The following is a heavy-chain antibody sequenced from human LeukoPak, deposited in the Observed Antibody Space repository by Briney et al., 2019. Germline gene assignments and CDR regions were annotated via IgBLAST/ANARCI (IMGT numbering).Heavy chain of an antibody. CDR1: GFTFSSYA. J-gene: IGHJ6*02. D-gene: IGHD1-26*01. V-gene: IGHV3-23*01. CDR3: AKAVGATRGYYYSGMDV. CDR2: ISGGGGSA. Sequence: GGSLRLSCAASGFTFSSYAMTWVRQAPGKGPEWVSAISGGGGSAYYADSVKGRFTISRDSSMNTLYLQMNSLTAGDTAVYYCAKAVGATRGYYYSGMDVWGQGTTVTVSS.